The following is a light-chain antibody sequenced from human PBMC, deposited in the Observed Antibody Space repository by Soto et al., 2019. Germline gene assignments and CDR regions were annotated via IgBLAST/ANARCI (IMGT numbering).Light chain of an antibody. CDR2: GNS. J-gene: IGLJ3*02. Sequence: QSVLTQPPSVSGAPGQRVTISCTGYNSNIGAGYDVHWYQQLPGTAPKLLIYGNSNRPSGVPDRFSASKSGTSASLAITGLQAGDEADYYCQSYDSSLSGWVLGGGPQLTFL. CDR1: NSNIGAGYD. V-gene: IGLV1-40*01. CDR3: QSYDSSLSGWV.